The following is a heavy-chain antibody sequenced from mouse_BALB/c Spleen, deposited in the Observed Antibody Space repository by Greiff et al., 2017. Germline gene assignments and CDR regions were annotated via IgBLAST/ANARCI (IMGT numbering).Heavy chain of an antibody. CDR1: GFTFSDYY. Sequence: EVKLVESGGGLVKPGGSLKLSCAASGFTFSDYYMYWVRQTPEKRLEWVATISDGGSYTYYPDSVKGRFTISRDNAKNNLYLQMSSLKSEDTAMYYCARGGLLYAMDYWGQGTSVTVSS. CDR3: ARGGLLYAMDY. CDR2: ISDGGSYT. V-gene: IGHV5-4*02. D-gene: IGHD2-13*01. J-gene: IGHJ4*01.